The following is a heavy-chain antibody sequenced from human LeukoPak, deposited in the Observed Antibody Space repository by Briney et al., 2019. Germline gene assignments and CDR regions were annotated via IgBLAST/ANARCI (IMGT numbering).Heavy chain of an antibody. V-gene: IGHV4-59*01. D-gene: IGHD1-26*01. CDR1: GGSISSYY. Sequence: SETLSLTCTVSGGSISSYYWSWIRQPPGKGPEWIGYIYYSGSTNYNPSLKSRVTISVDTSKNQFSLKLSSVTAADTAVYYCARATVGATGVDYWGQGTLVTVSS. J-gene: IGHJ4*02. CDR2: IYYSGST. CDR3: ARATVGATGVDY.